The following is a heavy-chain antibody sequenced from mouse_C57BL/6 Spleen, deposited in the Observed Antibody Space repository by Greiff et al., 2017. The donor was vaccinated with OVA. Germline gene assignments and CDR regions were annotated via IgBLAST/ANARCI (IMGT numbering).Heavy chain of an antibody. V-gene: IGHV1-81*01. D-gene: IGHD1-1*01. Sequence: VQVVESGAELARPGASVKLSCKASGYTFTSYGISWVKQRTGQGLEWIGEIYPRSGNTYYNEKFKGKATLTADKSSSTAYMELRSLTSEDSAVYFCARSYGSSPYFDVWGTGTTVTVSS. J-gene: IGHJ1*03. CDR1: GYTFTSYG. CDR3: ARSYGSSPYFDV. CDR2: IYPRSGNT.